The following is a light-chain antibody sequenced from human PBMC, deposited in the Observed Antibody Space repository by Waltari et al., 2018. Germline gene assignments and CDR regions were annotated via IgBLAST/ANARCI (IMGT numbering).Light chain of an antibody. J-gene: IGLJ2*01. CDR2: GVS. Sequence: QSALTQPPSASGSPGQSVTMSCTGTSTDVGVYNYVSWYQQPPGKAPKLLFYGVSERPPGVLDVFAGSKSGNTASLTVSGLQPEEEADYYCASFAGSNTLFGGGTKLTVL. V-gene: IGLV2-8*01. CDR3: ASFAGSNTL. CDR1: STDVGVYNY.